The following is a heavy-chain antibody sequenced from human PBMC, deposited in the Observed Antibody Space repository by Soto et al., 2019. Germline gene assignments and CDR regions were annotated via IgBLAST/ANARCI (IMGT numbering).Heavy chain of an antibody. CDR3: ARGVLAAAGTRDYYYYGMDV. Sequence: SVKVSCKASGGTFSSYAISWVRQAPGQGLEWMGGIIPIFGTANYAQKFQGRVTITADESTSTAYMELSSLRSEDTAVYYCARGVLAAAGTRDYYYYGMDVWGQGTTVTVSS. CDR1: GGTFSSYA. V-gene: IGHV1-69*01. J-gene: IGHJ6*02. D-gene: IGHD6-13*01. CDR2: IIPIFGTA.